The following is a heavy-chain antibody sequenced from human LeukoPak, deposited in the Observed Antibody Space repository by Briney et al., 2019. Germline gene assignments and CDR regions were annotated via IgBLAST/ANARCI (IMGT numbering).Heavy chain of an antibody. D-gene: IGHD6-13*01. J-gene: IGHJ4*02. V-gene: IGHV3-21*01. Sequence: PGGSLRLSCAASGFTFSSYSMNWVRQAPGKGLEWVSSISSSSSYIYYADSVKGRFTISRDNAKNSLYLQMNSPRAEDTAVYYCARDPPAAGSPAPYYFDYWGQGTLVTVSS. CDR1: GFTFSSYS. CDR3: ARDPPAAGSPAPYYFDY. CDR2: ISSSSSYI.